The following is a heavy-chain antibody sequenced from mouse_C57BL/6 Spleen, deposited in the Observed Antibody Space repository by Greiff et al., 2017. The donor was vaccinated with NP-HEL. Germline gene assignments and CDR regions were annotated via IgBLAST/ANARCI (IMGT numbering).Heavy chain of an antibody. J-gene: IGHJ1*03. CDR2: IYPGDGAT. CDR1: GYAFSSYW. CDR3: ARSRYYDYGDFDV. Sequence: VQLQQSGAELVKPGASVKISCKASGYAFSSYWMNWVKQRPGKGLEWIGQIYPGDGATNYNGKFKGKATLTADKSSSTAYMQLSSLTSEDSAVYFCARSRYYDYGDFDVWGTGTTVTVSS. V-gene: IGHV1-80*01. D-gene: IGHD2-4*01.